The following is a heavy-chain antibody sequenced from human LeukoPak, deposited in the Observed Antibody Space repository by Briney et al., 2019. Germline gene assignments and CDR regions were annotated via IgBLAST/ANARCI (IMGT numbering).Heavy chain of an antibody. D-gene: IGHD3-10*01. V-gene: IGHV1-69*05. CDR3: ARGKRDTMVRGVRKGFDY. CDR1: GGTFSSYV. J-gene: IGHJ4*02. CDR2: IIPIFGTA. Sequence: SVKVSCKASGGTFSSYVISWVRQAPGQGLEWMGGIIPIFGTASNAQKFQGRVTMTRDTSTSTVYMELSSLRSEDTAVYYCARGKRDTMVRGVRKGFDYWGQGTLVTVSS.